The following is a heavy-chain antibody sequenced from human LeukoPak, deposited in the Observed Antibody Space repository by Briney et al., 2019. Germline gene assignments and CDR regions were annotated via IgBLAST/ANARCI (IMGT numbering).Heavy chain of an antibody. Sequence: PGGSLRLSCAASGFTFSSYWMSWVRQAPGKGLEWVANIKQDGSEKYYVDSVKGRFTISRDNAKNSLYLQMSSLRAEDTAVYYCARDVYSNSSGGIDYWGQGTLVTVSS. V-gene: IGHV3-7*01. CDR3: ARDVYSNSSGGIDY. D-gene: IGHD6-6*01. CDR2: IKQDGSEK. CDR1: GFTFSSYW. J-gene: IGHJ4*02.